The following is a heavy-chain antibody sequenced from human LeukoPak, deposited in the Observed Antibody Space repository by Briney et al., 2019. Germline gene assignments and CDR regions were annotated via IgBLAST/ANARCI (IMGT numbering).Heavy chain of an antibody. D-gene: IGHD2-2*01. Sequence: GESLKISCKGSGYSFTSYWIGWVRQMPGKGLEWMGIIYPGDSDTRYSPSFQGQVTISADKSISTAYLQWSSLKPSDTAMYYCARHRPAAAGYYYYYMDVWGKGTTVTVSS. CDR2: IYPGDSDT. V-gene: IGHV5-51*01. J-gene: IGHJ6*03. CDR3: ARHRPAAAGYYYYYMDV. CDR1: GYSFTSYW.